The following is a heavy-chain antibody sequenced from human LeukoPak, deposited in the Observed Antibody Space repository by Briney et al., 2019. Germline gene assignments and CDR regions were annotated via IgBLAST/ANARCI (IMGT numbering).Heavy chain of an antibody. J-gene: IGHJ4*02. CDR2: ISGSDGST. Sequence: GGSLRLSCAASGFTFSNFAMSWVRQAPGKGLEWVSAISGSDGSTYYADSVKGRFTISRDDSKNTLYLQMNSLRAEDTAVYYCAKVGHSGSGSYGDWGQGTLVTVSS. V-gene: IGHV3-23*01. CDR1: GFTFSNFA. CDR3: AKVGHSGSGSYGD. D-gene: IGHD3-10*01.